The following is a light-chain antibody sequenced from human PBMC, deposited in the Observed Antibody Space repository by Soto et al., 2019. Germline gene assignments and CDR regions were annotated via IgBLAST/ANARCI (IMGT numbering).Light chain of an antibody. J-gene: IGLJ2*01. CDR2: DNN. CDR1: SSNSGNNY. Sequence: QSVLTQSHSVSAAPGQKVTISCSGSSSNSGNNYVSWYQQLPGTAPKLLIYDNNKRPSGIPDRFSGSKSGTSGTLDITGLQTGDEADYYCATWDGSLPGEVFGGGTKVTVL. V-gene: IGLV1-51*01. CDR3: ATWDGSLPGEV.